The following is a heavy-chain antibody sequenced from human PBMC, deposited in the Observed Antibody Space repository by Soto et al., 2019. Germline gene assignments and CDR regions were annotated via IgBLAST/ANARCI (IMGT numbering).Heavy chain of an antibody. CDR1: GGSISSSSYY. D-gene: IGHD3-22*01. J-gene: IGHJ6*02. CDR3: ARVGYYDSSGYPGYYYGMDV. CDR2: IYYSGST. V-gene: IGHV4-61*05. Sequence: PSETLSLTCTVSGGSISSSSYYWGWIRQPPGKGLEWIGYIYYSGSTNYNPSLKSRVTISVDTSKNQFSLKLSSVTAADTAVYYCARVGYYDSSGYPGYYYGMDVWGQGTTVTVSS.